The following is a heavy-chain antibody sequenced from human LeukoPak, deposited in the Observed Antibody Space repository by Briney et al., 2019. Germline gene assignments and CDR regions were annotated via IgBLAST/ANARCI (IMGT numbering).Heavy chain of an antibody. CDR3: ERDVELVEVAGRNAFDI. D-gene: IGHD6-19*01. V-gene: IGHV1-18*01. CDR2: ISAYNGNT. Sequence: ASVKVSCKASGYTFTSYGISWVRQAPGQGLEWMGWISAYNGNTNYAQKLQGRVTMTTDTSTSTAYMELRSVRSDDTAVYYCERDVELVEVAGRNAFDIWGQGTMVTVSS. CDR1: GYTFTSYG. J-gene: IGHJ3*02.